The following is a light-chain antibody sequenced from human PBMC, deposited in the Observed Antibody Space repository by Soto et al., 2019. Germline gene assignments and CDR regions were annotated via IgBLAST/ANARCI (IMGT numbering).Light chain of an antibody. Sequence: IQMTQSPSTMYAYVRDRVTITCRASQTITSWLDWYQQKPGKAPKLLIYKASTLKSGVPSRFSGSGSGTEFTLTISSLQPDDFATYYCQHYNSHSETFGQGTEVDI. J-gene: IGKJ1*01. CDR3: QHYNSHSET. V-gene: IGKV1-5*03. CDR2: KAS. CDR1: QTITSW.